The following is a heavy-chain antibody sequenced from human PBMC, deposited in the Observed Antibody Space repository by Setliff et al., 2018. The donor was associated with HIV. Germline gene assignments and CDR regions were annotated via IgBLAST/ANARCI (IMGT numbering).Heavy chain of an antibody. V-gene: IGHV1-18*04. D-gene: IGHD1-26*01. CDR3: ARDWGASSDY. Sequence: ASVKVSCKASGYTFTGYYMHWVRQAPGQGLEWMGWISAYNGNTNYAQKLQGRVTMTTDTSTSTAYMELRSLRSDDTAVYYCARDWGASSDYWGQGTLVTVSS. CDR1: GYTFTGYY. J-gene: IGHJ4*02. CDR2: ISAYNGNT.